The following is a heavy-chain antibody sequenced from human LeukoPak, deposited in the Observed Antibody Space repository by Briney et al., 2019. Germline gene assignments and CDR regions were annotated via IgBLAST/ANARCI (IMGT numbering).Heavy chain of an antibody. V-gene: IGHV3-21*01. CDR3: ARDPSGEILTGLGRNDY. CDR2: ISSSSSYI. Sequence: GGSLRLSCAASGFTFSSYSMNWVRQAPGKGLEWVSSISSSSSYIYYADSVKGRFTISRDNAKNSLYLQMNSLRAEDTAVYYCARDPSGEILTGLGRNDYWGQGTLVTVSS. D-gene: IGHD3-9*01. J-gene: IGHJ4*02. CDR1: GFTFSSYS.